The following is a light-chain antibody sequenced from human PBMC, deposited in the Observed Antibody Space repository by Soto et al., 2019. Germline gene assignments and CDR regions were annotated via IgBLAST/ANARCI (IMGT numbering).Light chain of an antibody. CDR2: EVS. CDR3: CSYEGGSTLV. J-gene: IGLJ1*01. CDR1: SSDVGSYNL. Sequence: QSALTQPASVSGSPGQSITISCTGTSSDVGSYNLVSWYQHHPGKAPKLMIYEVSKRPSGVSNRFSGSKSGNTASLTISGLQAEDEDDYYCCSYEGGSTLVFGTGTKVTVL. V-gene: IGLV2-23*02.